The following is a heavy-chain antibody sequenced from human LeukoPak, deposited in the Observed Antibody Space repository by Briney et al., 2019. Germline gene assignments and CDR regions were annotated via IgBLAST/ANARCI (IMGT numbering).Heavy chain of an antibody. CDR1: GFTFSSYA. D-gene: IGHD5-12*01. CDR3: AKLRIVATELWFDP. Sequence: PGGSLRLSCAASGFTFSSYAMSWVRQAPGKGLEWGSAISGSGGSTYYADSVKGRFTISRDNSKNTLYLQMNSLRAEDTAVYYCAKLRIVATELWFDPWGQGTLVTVSS. CDR2: ISGSGGST. J-gene: IGHJ5*02. V-gene: IGHV3-23*01.